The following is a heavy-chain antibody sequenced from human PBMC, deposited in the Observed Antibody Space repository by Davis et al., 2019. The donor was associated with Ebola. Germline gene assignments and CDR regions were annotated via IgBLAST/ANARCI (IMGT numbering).Heavy chain of an antibody. CDR3: ARDEGSGSRY. J-gene: IGHJ4*02. V-gene: IGHV7-4-1*02. D-gene: IGHD3-10*01. CDR2: INTNTGNP. Sequence: AASVKVSCKASGYTFTGYAMNWLRRAPGQGFEWLGWINTNTGNPTYAQGFTGRFVFSLDTSVSTAYLQISSLKAEDTAVYYCARDEGSGSRYWGQGTLVTVSS. CDR1: GYTFTGYA.